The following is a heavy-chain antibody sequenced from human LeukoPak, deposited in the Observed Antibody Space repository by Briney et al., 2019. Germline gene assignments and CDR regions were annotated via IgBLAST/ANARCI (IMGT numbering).Heavy chain of an antibody. Sequence: PSETLSLTCTVSGGSISSYYWSWIRQPAGKGLEWIGRIYTSGSTNYNPSLKSRVTMSVDTSKNQFSLKLSSVTAADTAVYYCARDYGDPRYYYYYYMDVWGKGTTVTVPS. J-gene: IGHJ6*03. D-gene: IGHD4-17*01. CDR1: GGSISSYY. CDR3: ARDYGDPRYYYYYYMDV. CDR2: IYTSGST. V-gene: IGHV4-4*07.